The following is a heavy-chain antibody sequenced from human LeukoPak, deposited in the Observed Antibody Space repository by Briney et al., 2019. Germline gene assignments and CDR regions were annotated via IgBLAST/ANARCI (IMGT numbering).Heavy chain of an antibody. Sequence: ASVTASCTASGYTFTGYYMHWVRQAPGQGLEWMGRINPNSGGTNYAQKVQGRVTMTRDTSISTAYMELSRLRSDDTAVYYCARFTPLGGSYYYGMDVWGQGTTVTVSS. J-gene: IGHJ6*02. CDR2: INPNSGGT. CDR3: ARFTPLGGSYYYGMDV. D-gene: IGHD1-26*01. V-gene: IGHV1-2*06. CDR1: GYTFTGYY.